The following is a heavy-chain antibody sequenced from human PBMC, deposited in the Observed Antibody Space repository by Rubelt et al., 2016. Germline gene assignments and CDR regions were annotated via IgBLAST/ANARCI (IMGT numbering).Heavy chain of an antibody. V-gene: IGHV3-66*01. J-gene: IGHJ2*01. CDR2: IYSGGST. D-gene: IGHD2-2*01. CDR1: KFTFSSYV. CDR3: ARSRGYQLLFDL. Sequence: VQLVESGGGVVQPGRSLRLSCAASKFTFSSYVMSWVRQAPGKGLEWVSVIYSGGSTYYADSVKGRFTISRDNSKNTLYLQINSLRAEDTAVYYCARSRGYQLLFDLWGRGTLVTVSS.